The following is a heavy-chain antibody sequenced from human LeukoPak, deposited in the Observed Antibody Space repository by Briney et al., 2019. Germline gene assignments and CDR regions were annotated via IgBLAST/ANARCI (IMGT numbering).Heavy chain of an antibody. Sequence: QAGGSLRLSCAASGFTISTYAMTWVRQAPGKGLEWVSSITSSGATTYYADSVKGRFTISRDISKNTLYLQMNSLTAEDSVVYYCAKEFIAGDGHVDCDSWGQGTLVTVSS. CDR3: AKEFIAGDGHVDCDS. D-gene: IGHD5-24*01. CDR1: GFTISTYA. V-gene: IGHV3-23*01. J-gene: IGHJ4*02. CDR2: ITSSGATT.